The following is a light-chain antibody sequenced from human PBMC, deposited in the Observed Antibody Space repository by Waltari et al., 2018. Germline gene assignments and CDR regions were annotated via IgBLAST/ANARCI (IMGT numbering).Light chain of an antibody. CDR3: QQYLSAPFT. CDR2: WAS. J-gene: IGKJ5*01. Sequence: DIGMTQSPDSLAVSLGERATTNCKSSHGCLSSNSRNYLAWYQHKPGQPPKLLFYWASTRESGVPDRFSGSGSGTDFTLTISSLQAEDVAVYYCQQYLSAPFTFGQGTRLEIK. V-gene: IGKV4-1*01. CDR1: HGCLSSNSRNY.